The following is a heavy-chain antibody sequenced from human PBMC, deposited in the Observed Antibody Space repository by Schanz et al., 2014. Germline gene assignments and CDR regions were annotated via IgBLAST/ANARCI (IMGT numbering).Heavy chain of an antibody. D-gene: IGHD5-12*01. CDR2: IIPIHGIV. Sequence: QGQLVQSGAEVKKPGASLKVSCKASGYTFSSYGITWVRQAPGQGLEWMGRIIPIHGIVNYAQRFQDRVRITADKSTSTAYMELSSLRSDDTAVYYCARGGGPEDVFDIWGQGTILTVSS. J-gene: IGHJ3*02. V-gene: IGHV1-69*09. CDR1: GYTFSSYG. CDR3: ARGGGPEDVFDI.